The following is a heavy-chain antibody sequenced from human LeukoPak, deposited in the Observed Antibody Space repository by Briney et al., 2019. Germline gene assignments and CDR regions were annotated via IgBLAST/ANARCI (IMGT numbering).Heavy chain of an antibody. CDR2: ISWNSGSI. CDR1: GFTFDDYA. CDR3: ARGGDFDY. D-gene: IGHD3-16*01. Sequence: GRSLRLSCAASGFTFDDYAMHWVRQAPGKGLEWVSGISWNSGSIGYADSVKGRFTISRDNAKNSLYLQMNSLRAEDMALYYCARGGDFDYWGQGTLVTVSS. V-gene: IGHV3-9*03. J-gene: IGHJ4*02.